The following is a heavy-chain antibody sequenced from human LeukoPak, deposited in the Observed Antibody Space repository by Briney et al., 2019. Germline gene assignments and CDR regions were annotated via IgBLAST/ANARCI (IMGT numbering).Heavy chain of an antibody. Sequence: GGSLRLSCAASGFIFSSDGMHWVRQAPGKGLEWVALISNDGNRKYYADSVKGRFTISRDKSENTLYVQMDSLRAEDTAVYYCAKDRSTTWSLDYWGQGTLVTVSS. V-gene: IGHV3-30*18. J-gene: IGHJ4*02. D-gene: IGHD6-13*01. CDR1: GFIFSSDG. CDR3: AKDRSTTWSLDY. CDR2: ISNDGNRK.